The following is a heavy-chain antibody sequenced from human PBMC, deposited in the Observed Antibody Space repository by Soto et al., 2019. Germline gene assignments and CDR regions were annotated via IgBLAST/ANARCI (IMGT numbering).Heavy chain of an antibody. J-gene: IGHJ6*02. CDR2: IYYSGST. D-gene: IGHD3-10*01. Sequence: SETLSLTCTVSGGSIRSSSYYWGWIRQPPGKGLEWIGSIYYSGSTYYNPSLKSRVTISVDTSKNQFSLKLSSVTAADTAVYYCARVRISTVRGVIMSSYGMDVWGQGTTVTVSS. V-gene: IGHV4-39*01. CDR1: GGSIRSSSYY. CDR3: ARVRISTVRGVIMSSYGMDV.